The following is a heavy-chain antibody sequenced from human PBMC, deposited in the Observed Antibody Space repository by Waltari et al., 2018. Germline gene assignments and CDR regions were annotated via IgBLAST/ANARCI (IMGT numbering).Heavy chain of an antibody. CDR1: GFTFSSYG. D-gene: IGHD6-13*01. Sequence: QVQLVESGGGVVQPGGSLRLSCAASGFTFSSYGMHWVRQAPGQGLEWVAFIRYDGSNKYYADSVKGRFTISRDNSKNTLYLQMNSLRAEDTAVYYCAKDLSWRWQQLVNLSNAFDIWGQGTMVTVSS. V-gene: IGHV3-30*02. CDR3: AKDLSWRWQQLVNLSNAFDI. J-gene: IGHJ3*02. CDR2: IRYDGSNK.